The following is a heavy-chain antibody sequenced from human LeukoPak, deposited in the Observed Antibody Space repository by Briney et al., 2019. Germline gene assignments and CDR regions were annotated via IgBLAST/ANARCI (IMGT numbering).Heavy chain of an antibody. CDR3: ARDKVPPTLYYYYGMDV. CDR2: IIPILGIA. V-gene: IGHV1-69*04. CDR1: GGTFSSYA. Sequence: ASVKVSCKASGGTFSSYAISWVRQAPGQGLEWMGRIIPILGIANYAQKFQGRVTITADKSTSTAYMELSSLRSEDTAVYYCARDKVPPTLYYYYGMDVWGQGTTVTVSS. J-gene: IGHJ6*02. D-gene: IGHD2-2*01.